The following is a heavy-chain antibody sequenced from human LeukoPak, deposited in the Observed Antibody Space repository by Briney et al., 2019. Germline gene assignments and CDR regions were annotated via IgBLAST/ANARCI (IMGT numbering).Heavy chain of an antibody. CDR3: ARGVRGDYYDSSGYPFDY. V-gene: IGHV4-39*01. CDR1: GGSISSSSYY. J-gene: IGHJ4*02. Sequence: SETLSLTCTASGGSISSSSYYWGWIRQPPGKGLEWFGSIYYSGSTYYNPSLKSQVTISVDTSKNQFSLKLSSVTAADTAVYYCARGVRGDYYDSSGYPFDYWGQGTLVTVSS. D-gene: IGHD3-22*01. CDR2: IYYSGST.